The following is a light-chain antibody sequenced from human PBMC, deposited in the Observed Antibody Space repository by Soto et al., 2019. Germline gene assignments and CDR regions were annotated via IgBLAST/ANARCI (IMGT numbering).Light chain of an antibody. J-gene: IGKJ1*01. CDR3: QKYNSAPRT. Sequence: DIQMTQSPSSLSASVGDRVTITCRASQDISNYLDWYQQKPGKVPKLLIYAASTLQSGVPSRFSGSGSGTDFTLTISSLQPEDVATYYCQKYNSAPRTFGQGTKVEIK. CDR2: AAS. CDR1: QDISNY. V-gene: IGKV1-27*01.